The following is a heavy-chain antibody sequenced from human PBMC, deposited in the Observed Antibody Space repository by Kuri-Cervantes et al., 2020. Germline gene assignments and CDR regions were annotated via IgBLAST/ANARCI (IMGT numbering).Heavy chain of an antibody. CDR3: ARGQIAAAGPIGY. Sequence: LRLSCTVSGGSISSGGYYWSWIRQPPGKGLEWIGYIYYSGSTYYNPSLKSRVTISVDKSKNQFSLKLSSVTAADTAVYYCARGQIAAAGPIGYWGQGTMVTVSS. CDR2: IYYSGST. D-gene: IGHD6-13*01. V-gene: IGHV4-30-4*01. J-gene: IGHJ4*03. CDR1: GGSISSGGYY.